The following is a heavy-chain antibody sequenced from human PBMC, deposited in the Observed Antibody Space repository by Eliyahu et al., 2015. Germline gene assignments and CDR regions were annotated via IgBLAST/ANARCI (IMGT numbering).Heavy chain of an antibody. CDR1: GGSXSSGGYY. CDR3: ARIVVVPAAVYYFDY. J-gene: IGHJ4*02. V-gene: IGHV4-31*03. Sequence: QVQLQESGPGLVKPSQTLSLTCTVSGGSXSSGGYYWSWIRQHPGKGLEWIWVLYFSGGTHHNPSLKSRVTISVDTSKNQFSLKLSSVTAADTAVYYCARIVVVPAAVYYFDYWGQGTLVTVSS. D-gene: IGHD2-2*01. CDR2: LYFSGGT.